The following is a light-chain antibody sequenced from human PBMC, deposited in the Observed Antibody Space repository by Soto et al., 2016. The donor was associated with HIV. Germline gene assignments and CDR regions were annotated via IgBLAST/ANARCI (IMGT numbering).Light chain of an antibody. CDR1: QGITKY. CDR3: LQYNSYPYT. V-gene: IGKV1-17*03. Sequence: DIQMTQSPSALSASVGDRVTITCRASQGITKYLAWFQQKPGKAPKRLIYTASSLQSGVPSRFSGSGSGTEFTLTISSLQPDDFATYYCLQYNSYPYTFGQGTQAGDQT. J-gene: IGKJ2*01. CDR2: TAS.